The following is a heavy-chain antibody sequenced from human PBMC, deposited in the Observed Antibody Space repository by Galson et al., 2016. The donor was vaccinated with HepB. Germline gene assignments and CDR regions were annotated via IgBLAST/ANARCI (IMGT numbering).Heavy chain of an antibody. CDR3: ATDPHF. CDR1: GGSISGSPYY. J-gene: IGHJ4*02. Sequence: SETLSLTCTVSGGSISGSPYYWGWIRQPPGKGLEWIGRIYYSGSTYYNPSLKSRVTISLDMTKNQFSLNLYSVTAADTAMYYCATDPHFWGQGTLVTVSP. CDR2: IYYSGST. V-gene: IGHV4-39*07.